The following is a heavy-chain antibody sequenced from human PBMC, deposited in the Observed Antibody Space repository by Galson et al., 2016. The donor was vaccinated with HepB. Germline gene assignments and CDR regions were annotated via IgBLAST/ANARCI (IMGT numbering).Heavy chain of an antibody. CDR2: IRSKSDGGTA. J-gene: IGHJ4*02. Sequence: SLRLSCAASGFTFSNIWMTWVRQAPGKGLEWVGRIRSKSDGGTAEYAAPVKGRVTISRDDSKHTLYLKMNSLKTDDTAIYDCTTQGNLDCWGQGTLVTVSS. V-gene: IGHV3-15*01. D-gene: IGHD1-14*01. CDR1: GFTFSNIW. CDR3: TTQGNLDC.